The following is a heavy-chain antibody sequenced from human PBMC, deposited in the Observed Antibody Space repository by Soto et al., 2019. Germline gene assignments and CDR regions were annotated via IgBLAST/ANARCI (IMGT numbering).Heavy chain of an antibody. CDR3: ARWGTTGGFDL. D-gene: IGHD3-16*01. CDR1: GFMFKCYV. J-gene: IGHJ4*02. CDR2: TSYNGNDK. V-gene: IGHV3-30*19. Sequence: QLQLVESGGGVVQPGTSLRLSCTASGFMFKCYVMHWVRQAPGKGLEWVALTSYNGNDKYYGDSVKGRFTVSRDNSKNPLHLQMDSLRPEDTALYYCARWGTTGGFDLWGQGTLVSVSS.